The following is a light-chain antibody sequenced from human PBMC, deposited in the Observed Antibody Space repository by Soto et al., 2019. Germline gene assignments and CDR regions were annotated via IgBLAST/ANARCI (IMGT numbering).Light chain of an antibody. CDR2: DAS. CDR1: QSLSSY. J-gene: IGKJ2*01. Sequence: EIVLTQPPATLSLSPGEGATLSCRASQSLSSYLACYQQNPGQARRLLIYDASNMATGIPARFSGSGSGTDFTLTISSLEPEDFAVYYCQQRSSWPPYTFGQGTKLEIK. V-gene: IGKV3-11*01. CDR3: QQRSSWPPYT.